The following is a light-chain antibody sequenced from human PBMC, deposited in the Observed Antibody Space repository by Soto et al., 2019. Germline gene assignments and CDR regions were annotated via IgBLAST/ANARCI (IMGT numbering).Light chain of an antibody. CDR2: DAS. CDR3: QQYNSYWT. J-gene: IGKJ1*01. CDR1: QSISSW. V-gene: IGKV1-5*01. Sequence: DIQMTQSPSTLSASVGDRVTITCRASQSISSWLAWYQQKPGKAPKLLIYDASSLESGVPSRFSGSGSGTDFTRTISSLQPYDFATYYCQQYNSYWTFGQGTNVEIK.